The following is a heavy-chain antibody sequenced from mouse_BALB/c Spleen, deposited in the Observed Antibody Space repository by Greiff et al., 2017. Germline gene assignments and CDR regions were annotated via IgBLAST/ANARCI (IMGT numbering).Heavy chain of an antibody. Sequence: QVQLQQSGAELAKPGASVKMSCKASGYTFTSYWMHWVKQRPGQGLEWIGYINPSTGYTEYNQKFKDKATLTADKSSSTAYMQLSSLTSEDSAVYYCARAGNYVSGAMDYWGQGTSVTVSS. CDR1: GYTFTSYW. J-gene: IGHJ4*01. V-gene: IGHV1-7*01. CDR2: INPSTGYT. CDR3: ARAGNYVSGAMDY. D-gene: IGHD2-1*01.